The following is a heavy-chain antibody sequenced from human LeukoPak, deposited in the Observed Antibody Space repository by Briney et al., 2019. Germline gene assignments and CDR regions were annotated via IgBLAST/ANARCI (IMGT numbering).Heavy chain of an antibody. D-gene: IGHD3-9*01. CDR1: GFTFSSYW. Sequence: PGGSLRLSCAASGFTFSSYWMSWVRQAPGKGLEWVANIKQDGSEIYYVDSVKGRFTISRDNAKNSLYLQMNSLRAEDTAVYYCASRYYDILTDYYIDYWGQGTLVTVSS. J-gene: IGHJ4*02. V-gene: IGHV3-7*01. CDR3: ASRYYDILTDYYIDY. CDR2: IKQDGSEI.